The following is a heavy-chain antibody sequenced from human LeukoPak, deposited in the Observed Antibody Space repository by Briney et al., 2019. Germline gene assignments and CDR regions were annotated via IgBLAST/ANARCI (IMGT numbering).Heavy chain of an antibody. Sequence: GESLKISCQGSGYRFTSYWISWVRQMPGKGLEWMGRIDPSDSYTNYSPSFQGYVTISADKSISTAYLQWSSLKASDTAMYYCARHWYCSSTSCYHLDVWGKGTTVTVSS. D-gene: IGHD2-2*01. CDR3: ARHWYCSSTSCYHLDV. CDR2: IDPSDSYT. V-gene: IGHV5-10-1*01. J-gene: IGHJ6*04. CDR1: GYRFTSYW.